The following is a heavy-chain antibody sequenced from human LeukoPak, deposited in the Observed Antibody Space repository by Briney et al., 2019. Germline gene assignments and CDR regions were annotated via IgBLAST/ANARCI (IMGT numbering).Heavy chain of an antibody. J-gene: IGHJ4*02. CDR3: ARALYDSSGYFDY. CDR2: IYYSGST. CDR1: GGSVSSGSYY. D-gene: IGHD3-22*01. V-gene: IGHV4-61*01. Sequence: PSETLSLTCTVSGGSVSSGSYYWSRIRQPPGKGLEWIGFIYYSGSTNYNPSLKSRVTISVDRSKNQFSLKLSSVTAADTAVYYCARALYDSSGYFDYWGQGTLVTVSS.